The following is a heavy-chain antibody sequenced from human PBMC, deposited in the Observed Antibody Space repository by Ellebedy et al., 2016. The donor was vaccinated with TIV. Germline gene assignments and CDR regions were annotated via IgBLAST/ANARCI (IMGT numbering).Heavy chain of an antibody. V-gene: IGHV1-18*01. Sequence: ASVKVSCXGSGYSFSSYTIGWVRQAPRQGLEWMGWISGSNGNTKYAQKFQGRVTMTTDTSTNTAYMELRSLRSDDTAVYYCAREGAYDSGGYYELFDYWGQGTLVTVSS. J-gene: IGHJ4*02. CDR2: ISGSNGNT. CDR3: AREGAYDSGGYYELFDY. D-gene: IGHD3-22*01. CDR1: GYSFSSYT.